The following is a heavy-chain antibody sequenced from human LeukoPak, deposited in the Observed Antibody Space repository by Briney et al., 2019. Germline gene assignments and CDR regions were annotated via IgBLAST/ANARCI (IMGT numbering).Heavy chain of an antibody. J-gene: IGHJ4*02. CDR1: GFTFSSYG. V-gene: IGHV3-30*02. CDR2: IRYDGSNK. CDR3: VKDHESSGYFDY. D-gene: IGHD3-22*01. Sequence: GGSLRLSCAASGFTFSSYGMHWVRQAPGKGLEWVAFIRYDGSNKYYADSVKGRFTISRDNSKNTLYLQMNSLRAEDTAVYYCVKDHESSGYFDYWGQGTLVTVSS.